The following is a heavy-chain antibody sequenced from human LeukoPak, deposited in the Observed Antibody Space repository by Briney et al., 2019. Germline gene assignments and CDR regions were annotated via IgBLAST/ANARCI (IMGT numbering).Heavy chain of an antibody. CDR3: ARAALLRWFDL. CDR1: CGSFSGYY. CDR2: INHSGST. Sequence: SETLSLTCAVYCGSFSGYYWSWIRQPPGKGLEWIGEINHSGSTNYNPSLKSRVTISVDTSKNQFSLKLSSVTAADTAVYYCARAALLRWFDLWGQGTLVTVSS. V-gene: IGHV4-34*01. J-gene: IGHJ5*02. D-gene: IGHD3-9*01.